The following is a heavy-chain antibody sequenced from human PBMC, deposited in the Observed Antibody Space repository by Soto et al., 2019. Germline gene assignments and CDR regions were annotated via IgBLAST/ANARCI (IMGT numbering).Heavy chain of an antibody. CDR3: ARHQDFWSGYYTPYDWFDP. V-gene: IGHV5-10-1*01. CDR1: GYSFTSYW. CDR2: IDPSDSYT. J-gene: IGHJ5*02. Sequence: GESLKISCKGSGYSFTSYWISWVRQMPGKGLEWMGRIDPSDSYTNYSPSFQGHVTISADKSISTAYLQWSSLKASDTAMYYCARHQDFWSGYYTPYDWFDPWGQGTLVTVSS. D-gene: IGHD3-3*01.